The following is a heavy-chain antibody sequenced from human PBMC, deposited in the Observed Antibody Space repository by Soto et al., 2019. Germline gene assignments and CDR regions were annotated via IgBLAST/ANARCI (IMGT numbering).Heavy chain of an antibody. Sequence: HPGGSLRLSCAASGFIFRSYAMSWVRQAPGKGLEWVSGISDNGETTYYADSMRGRFTISRDNSKKTLYLQMNNLRPDDTAVYFCAKVGPAPGDYIGSWGQGTRVTVSS. CDR1: GFIFRSYA. CDR2: ISDNGETT. J-gene: IGHJ4*02. CDR3: AKVGPAPGDYIGS. V-gene: IGHV3-23*01. D-gene: IGHD1-26*01.